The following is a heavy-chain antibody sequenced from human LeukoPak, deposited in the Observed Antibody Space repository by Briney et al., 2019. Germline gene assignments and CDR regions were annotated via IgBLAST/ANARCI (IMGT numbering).Heavy chain of an antibody. CDR2: ISSGSSSI. CDR3: ARHLSGITGYTYGRGIDY. V-gene: IGHV3-21*01. J-gene: IGHJ4*02. D-gene: IGHD5-18*01. CDR1: GFTFSNYN. Sequence: GGSLRLSCAGSGFTFSNYNMNWVRQTPGKGLEWVSSISSGSSSIYYADSVKGRFTISRDNAKNSLYLQMINLRAEDTAVYYCARHLSGITGYTYGRGIDYWGQGTLVTVSS.